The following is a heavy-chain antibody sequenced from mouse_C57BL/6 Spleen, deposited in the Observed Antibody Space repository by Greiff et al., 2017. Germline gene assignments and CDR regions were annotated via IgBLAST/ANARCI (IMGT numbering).Heavy chain of an antibody. Sequence: VQLQESGAELVRPGASVTLSCKASGYTFTDYEMHWVKQTPVHGLEWIGAIDPETGGTAYNQKFKGKAILTADKSSSPAYMELRSLTSEDSAVYYWTGAAQASQVWFAYWGQGTLVTVSA. CDR3: TGAAQASQVWFAY. CDR2: IDPETGGT. D-gene: IGHD3-2*02. CDR1: GYTFTDYE. V-gene: IGHV1-15*01. J-gene: IGHJ3*01.